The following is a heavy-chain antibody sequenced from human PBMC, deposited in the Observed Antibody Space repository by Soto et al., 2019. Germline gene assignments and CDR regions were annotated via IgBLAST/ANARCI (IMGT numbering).Heavy chain of an antibody. CDR2: TYQSGSA. J-gene: IGHJ6*02. CDR3: ARDYYGMDV. CDR1: VGSIISGGYS. V-gene: IGHV4-30-2*06. Sequence: PSETLSLTCTVSVGSIISGGYSWTWIRQSPGKGLEWIGYTYQSGSAYYNPSLKSRVTISVDRSKNQFSLNLTSVTAADTAVYYCARDYYGMDVWGQGTTVTVSS.